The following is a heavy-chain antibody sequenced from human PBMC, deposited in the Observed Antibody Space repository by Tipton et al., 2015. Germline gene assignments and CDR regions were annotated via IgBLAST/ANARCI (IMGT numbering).Heavy chain of an antibody. CDR3: ARTKSSRSTYNWFDP. Sequence: TLSLTCTVSGGSISSPGYYWGWIRQPPGEGLEWIGSINYGGITYYKPSLRSRVTISVDKSKNQFSLKLNSVTAADTAVYYCARTKSSRSTYNWFDPWGQGTLVTVSS. CDR1: GGSISSPGYY. D-gene: IGHD6-13*01. J-gene: IGHJ5*02. CDR2: INYGGIT. V-gene: IGHV4-39*07.